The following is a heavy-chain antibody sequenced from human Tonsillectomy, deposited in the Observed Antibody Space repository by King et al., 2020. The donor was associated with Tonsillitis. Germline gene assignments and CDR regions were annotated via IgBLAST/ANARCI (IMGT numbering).Heavy chain of an antibody. D-gene: IGHD3-10*01. CDR3: ARDALLGAPQLLWFGELSPPHAFDS. CDR2: IYHSGST. Sequence: QLQESGPGLVKPSGTLSLTCAVSGGSISSSNWWSWVRQPPGKGLEWIGEIYHSGSTNYNPSLKSRVTISVDKSKNQFSLKLSSVTAADTAVYYCARDALLGAPQLLWFGELSPPHAFDSWGQGTMVTVSS. CDR1: GGSISSSNW. V-gene: IGHV4-4*02. J-gene: IGHJ3*02.